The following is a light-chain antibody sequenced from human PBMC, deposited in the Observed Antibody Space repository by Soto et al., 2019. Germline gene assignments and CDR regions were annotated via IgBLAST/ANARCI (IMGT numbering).Light chain of an antibody. CDR1: QSISSW. CDR3: KKYNSYPLT. J-gene: IGKJ4*01. Sequence: DIQMTQSPSTLSASVGDRVTITCRASQSISSWLAWYQQKPGKAPKLLIYKASSLESGVPSRFSGSGSGTEFTLTISSLQPDDFATYYCKKYNSYPLTFGGGTKVDIK. CDR2: KAS. V-gene: IGKV1-5*03.